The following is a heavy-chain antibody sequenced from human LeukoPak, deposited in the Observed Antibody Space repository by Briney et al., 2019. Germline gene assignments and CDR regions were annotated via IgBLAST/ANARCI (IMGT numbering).Heavy chain of an antibody. CDR2: ISASGTST. V-gene: IGHV3-23*01. D-gene: IGHD5-12*01. Sequence: GGSLRLSCAASGFTFANYAMNWVRQAPGEGLEWVSGISASGTSTYYADSVKGRFTISRDNSKNTLYLQMNSLSAEGTAVYYCAKGRYSTPDDGMDVWGQGTTVTVSS. CDR3: AKGRYSTPDDGMDV. J-gene: IGHJ6*02. CDR1: GFTFANYA.